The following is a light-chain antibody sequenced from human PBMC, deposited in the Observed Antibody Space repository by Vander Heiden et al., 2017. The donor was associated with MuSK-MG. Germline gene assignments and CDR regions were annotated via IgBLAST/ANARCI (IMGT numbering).Light chain of an antibody. Sequence: SYELTQSPSVSVSPGQTASITCPGDKMGDKYVCWYQQKPGQSPVLVIYQDTKRPSGIPERFSASNSGNTATLTISGTQAMDEADYYCQAWDSSTVVFGRGTKLTVL. CDR2: QDT. CDR3: QAWDSSTVV. V-gene: IGLV3-1*01. J-gene: IGLJ2*01. CDR1: KMGDKY.